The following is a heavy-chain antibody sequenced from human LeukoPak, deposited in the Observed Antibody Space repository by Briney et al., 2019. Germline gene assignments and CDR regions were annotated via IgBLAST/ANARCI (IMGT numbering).Heavy chain of an antibody. V-gene: IGHV3-30*02. Sequence: GGSLRLSCAASGFTFRGSGMHWVRQAPGKGLEWGTFIRYDGSNKYYTDSVKGRFTISRDNSKNTLYLQMDSLRAEDTAVYYCARDYDFWSGYYSPTRGYFGYWGQGTLVTVSS. J-gene: IGHJ4*02. CDR1: GFTFRGSG. CDR2: IRYDGSNK. D-gene: IGHD3-3*01. CDR3: ARDYDFWSGYYSPTRGYFGY.